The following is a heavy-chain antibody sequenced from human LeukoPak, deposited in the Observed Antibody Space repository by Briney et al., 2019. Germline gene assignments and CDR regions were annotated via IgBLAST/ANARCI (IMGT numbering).Heavy chain of an antibody. CDR2: MNTNSGNT. V-gene: IGHV1-8*01. D-gene: IGHD3-22*01. CDR1: GSTFTSYD. CDR3: ARGPSYDSSGYYGGIDY. J-gene: IGHJ4*02. Sequence: ASGKVSFKASGSTFTSYDINWVRQATGQGLEWMGWMNTNSGNTGYTQTLQGRVTVTRNTSISTAYMELSSLRSEDTAVYYCARGPSYDSSGYYGGIDYWGQGTLVTVSS.